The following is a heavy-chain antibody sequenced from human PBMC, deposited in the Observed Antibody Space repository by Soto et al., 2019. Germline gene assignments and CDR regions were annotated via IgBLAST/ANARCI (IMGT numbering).Heavy chain of an antibody. CDR1: GGSFSGYY. CDR2: INHSGST. V-gene: IGHV4-34*01. J-gene: IGHJ6*02. CDR3: ARVRRWHRDYYGMDV. D-gene: IGHD3-3*01. Sequence: SETLSLTCAVYGGSFSGYYWSWIRQPPGKGPEWIGEINHSGSTNYNPSLKSRVTISVDTSKNQFSLKLSSVTAADTAVYYCARVRRWHRDYYGMDVWGQGTTVTVSS.